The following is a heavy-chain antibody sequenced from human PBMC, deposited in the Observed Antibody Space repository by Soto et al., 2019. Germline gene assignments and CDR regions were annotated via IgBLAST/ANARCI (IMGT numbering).Heavy chain of an antibody. CDR3: ATLPRDY. J-gene: IGHJ4*02. Sequence: QVQLVESGGGVVQPGRSLRLSFAASGFTFSSYGMHWVRQAPGKGLEWVAVISYDGSNKYYADSVKGRFTISRDNSKNTLYLQMNSLRAEDTAVYYCATLPRDYWGQGTLVTVSS. CDR2: ISYDGSNK. CDR1: GFTFSSYG. V-gene: IGHV3-30*03.